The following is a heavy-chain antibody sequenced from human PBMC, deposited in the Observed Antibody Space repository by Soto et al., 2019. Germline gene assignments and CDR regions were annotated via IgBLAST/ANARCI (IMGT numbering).Heavy chain of an antibody. CDR1: GYTLTEFF. D-gene: IGHD1-20*01. CDR2: FDPEDGET. CDR3: ATRPAGYNWNDGDY. J-gene: IGHJ4*02. Sequence: GGSVKVCCKVSGYTLTEFFMHWVRQAPGKGLEWMGGFDPEDGETIYAQKFQGRVTMTEDTSTDTAYMELSSLRSEDTAVYYCATRPAGYNWNDGDYWGQGTLVTVSS. V-gene: IGHV1-24*01.